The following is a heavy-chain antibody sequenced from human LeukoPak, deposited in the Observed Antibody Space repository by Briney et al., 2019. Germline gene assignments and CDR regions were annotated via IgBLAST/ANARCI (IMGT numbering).Heavy chain of an antibody. Sequence: PGGSLRLSCVATGFTFSSYAMSWVRQAPGKGLEWVSLIVGSGGNTYYTDSVKGRFTISRDNSKNTLYLQMNSLTVEDTAVCYCAKDRVGAYDWFDPWGQGTLVTVSP. V-gene: IGHV3-23*01. J-gene: IGHJ5*02. D-gene: IGHD1-26*01. CDR2: IVGSGGNT. CDR1: GFTFSSYA. CDR3: AKDRVGAYDWFDP.